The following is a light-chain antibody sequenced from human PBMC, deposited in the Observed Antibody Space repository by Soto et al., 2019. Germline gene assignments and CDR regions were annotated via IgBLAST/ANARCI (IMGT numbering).Light chain of an antibody. J-gene: IGKJ5*01. CDR3: MQSTQLPPT. Sequence: DVVMTQTPLSLSVALGQPASISCKSSQSLLHITGETFLFWYLQKPGQSPQLLIYEVSTRVSGVPDRFSGSGSGTDFILEISRVETDDVGIYYCMQSTQLPPTFGQGTRLEIK. CDR2: EVS. V-gene: IGKV2D-29*02. CDR1: QSLLHITGETF.